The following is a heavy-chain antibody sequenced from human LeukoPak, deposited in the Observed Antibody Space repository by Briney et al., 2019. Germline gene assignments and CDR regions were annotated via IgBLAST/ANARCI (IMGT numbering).Heavy chain of an antibody. V-gene: IGHV3-23*01. J-gene: IGHJ4*02. CDR3: GQDKSGGGSYGYFDY. CDR2: IIGSAANT. D-gene: IGHD1-26*01. Sequence: PGGSLRLSCGASGLTVSSYAMSWVRQAPGKGLEWVSTIIGSAANTYYADSVKGRFTISRDNSKNTLYLQMNRLRAEDTAVYYCGQDKSGGGSYGYFDYWGQGTLVTVSS. CDR1: GLTVSSYA.